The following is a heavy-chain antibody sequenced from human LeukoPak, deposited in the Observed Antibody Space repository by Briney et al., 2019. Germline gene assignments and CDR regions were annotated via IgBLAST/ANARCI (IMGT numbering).Heavy chain of an antibody. J-gene: IGHJ4*02. CDR3: ARADYDFWSGYLNYFDY. Sequence: GGSLRLSCAASGFTFSSYAMHWVRQAPGKGLEWVAVISYDGSNKYYADSVKGRFTISRDNSKNTLYLQMNSLRAEDTAMYYCARADYDFWSGYLNYFDYWGQGTLVTVSS. D-gene: IGHD3-3*01. CDR2: ISYDGSNK. V-gene: IGHV3-30-3*01. CDR1: GFTFSSYA.